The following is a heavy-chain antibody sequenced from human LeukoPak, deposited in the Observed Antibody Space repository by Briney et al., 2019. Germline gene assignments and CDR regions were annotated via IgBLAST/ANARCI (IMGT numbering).Heavy chain of an antibody. CDR3: AGLRGAYEPFDY. CDR2: IHPNSGVT. J-gene: IGHJ4*02. D-gene: IGHD3-16*01. V-gene: IGHV1-2*02. CDR1: GYTFTGYY. Sequence: GASVKVSCKASGYTFTGYYLHWVRQAPGQGLEWMGWIHPNSGVTDYAQKFQGRVTVTRDTSISTAYMELSSLRTDDTAVYYCAGLRGAYEPFDYWGQGTLVTVSS.